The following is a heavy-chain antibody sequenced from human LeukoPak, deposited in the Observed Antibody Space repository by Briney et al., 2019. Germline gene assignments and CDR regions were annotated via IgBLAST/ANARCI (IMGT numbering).Heavy chain of an antibody. CDR2: IYSGGST. CDR1: GFTVSSNY. Sequence: GGSLRLSCAASGFTVSSNYMSWVRQAPGKGREWGSVIYSGGSTYYADSVKGRFTISRDNSKNTLYLQMNSLRAEDTAVCYCARRRRNCSSTSCYDWFDPWWEGTLVTVPP. CDR3: ARRRRNCSSTSCYDWFDP. V-gene: IGHV3-53*01. D-gene: IGHD2-2*01. J-gene: IGHJ5*02.